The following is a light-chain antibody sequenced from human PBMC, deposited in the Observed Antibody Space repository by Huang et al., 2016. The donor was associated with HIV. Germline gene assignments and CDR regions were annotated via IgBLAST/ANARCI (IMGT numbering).Light chain of an antibody. CDR3: QQSVTFPLT. CDR1: QDVNKW. V-gene: IGKV1-12*01. J-gene: IGKJ4*02. CDR2: ASS. Sequence: DIKMTPSPSSVSASIGDRVSFTCRASQDVNKWLAWYQQKPGVAPKLLVYASSTLQSGAPSRFRGSGSGTHFTLTINNLQAEDFATYFCQQSVTFPLTFGGGTKVELK.